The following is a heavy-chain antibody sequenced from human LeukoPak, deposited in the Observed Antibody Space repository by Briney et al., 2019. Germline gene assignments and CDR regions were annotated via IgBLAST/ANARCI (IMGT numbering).Heavy chain of an antibody. J-gene: IGHJ4*02. CDR3: ARDREMATGGFDY. D-gene: IGHD5-24*01. Sequence: SVTVSCKAPGGTFSSHAISWVRQAPGQGLEWMGRIIPILGVENYAQKFQGRATITADKSTSTAYMELSSLRSEDTAVYYCARDREMATGGFDYWGQGTLVTVSS. V-gene: IGHV1-69*04. CDR1: GGTFSSHA. CDR2: IIPILGVE.